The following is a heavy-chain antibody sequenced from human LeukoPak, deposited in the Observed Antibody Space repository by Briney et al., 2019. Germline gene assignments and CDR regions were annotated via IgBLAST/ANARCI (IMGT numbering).Heavy chain of an antibody. CDR3: ARDSHKFDSSGYYPDAFDI. J-gene: IGHJ3*02. CDR1: GLTFSSYE. Sequence: GGSLRLSCAASGLTFSSYEMNWVRQAPGKGLEWVSYISSSGSSIYYADSVKGRFIVSRDNAKKSLYLQMHSLRAEDTAVYYCARDSHKFDSSGYYPDAFDIWGQGTMVTVSS. D-gene: IGHD3-22*01. CDR2: ISSSGSSI. V-gene: IGHV3-48*03.